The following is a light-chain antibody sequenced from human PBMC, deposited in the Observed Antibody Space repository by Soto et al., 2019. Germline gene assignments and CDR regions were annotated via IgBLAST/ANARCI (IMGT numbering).Light chain of an antibody. CDR1: QSVTSNY. CDR2: DAS. J-gene: IGKJ5*01. Sequence: EIVLTQSPGTLSLSPGERATLSCRASQSVTSNYLAWYQQKPGQAPRLLIYDASNRATGTPDRFIGRGSGTDFTLIISRLEPEDFAVYYCQQYADSPITFGQGTRLEIK. CDR3: QQYADSPIT. V-gene: IGKV3-20*01.